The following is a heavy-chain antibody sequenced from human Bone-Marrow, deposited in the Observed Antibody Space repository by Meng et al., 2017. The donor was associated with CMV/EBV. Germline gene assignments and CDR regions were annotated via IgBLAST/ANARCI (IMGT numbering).Heavy chain of an antibody. CDR3: ARVGLKLARRNCYFDY. J-gene: IGHJ4*02. CDR1: GYTFTGYY. CDR2: INPNSGGT. V-gene: IGHV1-2*02. Sequence: ASVKVSCKASGYTFTGYYMHWVRQAPGQGLEWMGWINPNSGGTNYAQKFQGRVTMTRDTSISTAYMELSRLRSDDTAVYYCARVGLKLARRNCYFDYWGQGTLVTVSS. D-gene: IGHD1-1*01.